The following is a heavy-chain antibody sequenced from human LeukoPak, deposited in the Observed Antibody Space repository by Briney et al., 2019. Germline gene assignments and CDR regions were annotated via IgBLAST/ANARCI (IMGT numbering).Heavy chain of an antibody. J-gene: IGHJ4*02. V-gene: IGHV3-30*03. CDR1: GFTFSSFG. CDR3: ASPAVYSSSWYYFDY. Sequence: PGRSLRLSCAASGFTFSSFGMHWVRQAPGKGLEWVAVISYDGSSKYYADSVKGRFTISRDNSKNTLYLQMNSLRAEDTAVYYCASPAVYSSSWYYFDYWGQGTQVTVSS. CDR2: ISYDGSSK. D-gene: IGHD6-13*01.